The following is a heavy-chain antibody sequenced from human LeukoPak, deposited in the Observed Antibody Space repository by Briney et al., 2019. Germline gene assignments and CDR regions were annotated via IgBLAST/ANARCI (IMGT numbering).Heavy chain of an antibody. D-gene: IGHD4-17*01. CDR2: VSYDGSNK. V-gene: IGHV3-30*18. Sequence: GGSLRLSCAASGFTFSSYGMHWVRQAPGKGLEWVAVVSYDGSNKYYADSVKGRFTISRDNSKNTLYLQMNSLRAEDTAVYYCAKSATVTPYGMDVWGQGTTVTVSS. CDR3: AKSATVTPYGMDV. J-gene: IGHJ6*02. CDR1: GFTFSSYG.